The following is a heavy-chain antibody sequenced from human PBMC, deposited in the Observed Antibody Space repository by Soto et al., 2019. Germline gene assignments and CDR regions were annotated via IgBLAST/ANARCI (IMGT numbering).Heavy chain of an antibody. CDR2: ISYDGSNK. J-gene: IGHJ4*02. Sequence: QVQLVESEGGVVQPGRSLRLSCAASGFTFSNYAMNWVRQAPGKGLEWVALISYDGSNKYYADSVKGRFTISRDSSKNTLELQMNSLRAADTAVYYCGRCTSTSCHLGSDYWGQGTLVTVSS. V-gene: IGHV3-30-3*01. CDR1: GFTFSNYA. D-gene: IGHD2-2*01. CDR3: GRCTSTSCHLGSDY.